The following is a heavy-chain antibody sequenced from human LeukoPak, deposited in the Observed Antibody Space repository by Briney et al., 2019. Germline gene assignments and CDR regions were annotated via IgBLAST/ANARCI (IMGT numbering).Heavy chain of an antibody. CDR1: GGSISSHY. Sequence: SETLSLTCTVSGGSISSHYWSWIRQPPGKGLEWIGYIYYSGSTNYNPSLKSRVTISVDTSKNQFSLKLSSVTAADTAVYYCARDFGQLPYMDVWGKGTTVTVSS. CDR3: ARDFGQLPYMDV. V-gene: IGHV4-59*11. D-gene: IGHD6-6*01. J-gene: IGHJ6*03. CDR2: IYYSGST.